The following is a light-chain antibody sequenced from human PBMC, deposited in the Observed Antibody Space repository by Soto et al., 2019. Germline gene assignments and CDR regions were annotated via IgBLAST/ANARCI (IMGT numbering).Light chain of an antibody. V-gene: IGKV1-16*02. CDR1: EDIRNY. CDR3: QQYYIFPLT. Sequence: DIRMTQSPSSVSASVGDRVTITCRASEDIRNYLAWFQQKPGKAPKTLIYAASNFQSGVPPKFSGSGAGTDFTLTINGLEPEDFATYFCQQYYIFPLTFGGGTNVE. CDR2: AAS. J-gene: IGKJ4*01.